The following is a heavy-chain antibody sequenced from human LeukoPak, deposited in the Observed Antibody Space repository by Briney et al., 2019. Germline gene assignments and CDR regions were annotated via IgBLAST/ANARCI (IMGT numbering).Heavy chain of an antibody. V-gene: IGHV4-39*07. Sequence: KPSETLSLTCIVSGGSISSTTYYWGWIRQPPGKGLEWIGEINHSGSTNYNPSLKSRVTISVDTSKNQFSLKLSSVTAADTAVYYCARGLSPLTIFGVAYWFDPWGQGTLVTVSS. J-gene: IGHJ5*02. CDR3: ARGLSPLTIFGVAYWFDP. D-gene: IGHD3-3*01. CDR2: INHSGST. CDR1: GGSISSTTYY.